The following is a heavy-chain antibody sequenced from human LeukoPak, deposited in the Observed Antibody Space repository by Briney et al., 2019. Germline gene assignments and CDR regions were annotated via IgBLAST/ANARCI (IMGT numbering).Heavy chain of an antibody. J-gene: IGHJ4*02. CDR3: ARVRWGGLYYFDY. CDR1: GFTFSDYE. Sequence: PGGSLRLSCAASGFTFSDYEMNWVRQAPGKGLEWVSYISTRGSTIYYADSVKGRFTISRDNAKNTLYLQMNSLRAEDTAVYYCARVRWGGLYYFDYWGQGTLVTVSS. CDR2: ISTRGSTI. D-gene: IGHD3-16*01. V-gene: IGHV3-48*03.